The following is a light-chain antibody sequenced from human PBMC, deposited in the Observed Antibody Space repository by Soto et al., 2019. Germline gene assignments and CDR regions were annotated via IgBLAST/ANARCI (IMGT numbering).Light chain of an antibody. V-gene: IGKV3-20*01. CDR3: QQYGASPFT. J-gene: IGKJ3*01. CDR2: GAS. Sequence: EIVLTQSPGTLSLSPGESAILSCKASESIYINSFAWYYQKPGQPPRLLIYGASIRATGIPDRFSGSGSGTDFVLSIDRLEVEDSGIYYCQQYGASPFTFGPGTRVDIK. CDR1: ESIYINS.